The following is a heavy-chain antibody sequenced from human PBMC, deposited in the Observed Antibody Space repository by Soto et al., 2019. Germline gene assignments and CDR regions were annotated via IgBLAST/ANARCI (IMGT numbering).Heavy chain of an antibody. Sequence: SETLSLTCTVSGGSVSSGSYYWSWIRQPPGKGLEWIGYIYYSGSTNYNPSLKSRVTISVDTSKNQFSLKLSSVTAADTAVYYCARDSGYYDSSGFFDYWGQGTLVTVSS. D-gene: IGHD3-22*01. CDR1: GGSVSSGSYY. CDR3: ARDSGYYDSSGFFDY. V-gene: IGHV4-61*01. J-gene: IGHJ4*02. CDR2: IYYSGST.